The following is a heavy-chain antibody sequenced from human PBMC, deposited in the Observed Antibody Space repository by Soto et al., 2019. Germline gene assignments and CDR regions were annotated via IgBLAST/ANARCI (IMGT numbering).Heavy chain of an antibody. Sequence: GESLKISCKGPGHLFNNHWIGWVRQMPGKGLEWMGIIYPGDSDTRYSPSFQGQVTISADKSISTAYLPWSSLKASDTAMYYCARLLTSSYILYYFDYWGQGTLVTVSS. CDR2: IYPGDSDT. J-gene: IGHJ4*02. CDR1: GHLFNNHW. CDR3: ARLLTSSYILYYFDY. V-gene: IGHV5-51*01. D-gene: IGHD2-2*01.